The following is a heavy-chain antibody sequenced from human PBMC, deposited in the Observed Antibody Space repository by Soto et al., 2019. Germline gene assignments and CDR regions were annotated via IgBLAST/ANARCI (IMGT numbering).Heavy chain of an antibody. V-gene: IGHV4-4*02. Sequence: PSETLSLTCAVSGGSISSSNWWSWVRQPPGKGLEWIGEIYHSGSTNYSPSLKSRVTISVDKSKNQFSLKLSSVTAADTAVYYCARAPRDDHYSSSPRKNWLDLWGQGTLVTVSS. J-gene: IGHJ5*02. CDR2: IYHSGST. CDR1: GGSISSSNW. CDR3: ARAPRDDHYSSSPRKNWLDL. D-gene: IGHD6-13*01.